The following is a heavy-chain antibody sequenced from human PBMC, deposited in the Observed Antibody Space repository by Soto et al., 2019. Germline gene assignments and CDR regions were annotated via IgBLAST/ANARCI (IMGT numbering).Heavy chain of an antibody. Sequence: SVKVSCKASGGTFSSYAISWVRQAPGQGLGWMGGIIPIFGTANYAQKFQGRVTITADKSTSTAYMELSSLRSEDTAVYYCARDSGYSSGAPDYWGQGTLVTVSS. CDR3: ARDSGYSSGAPDY. D-gene: IGHD6-19*01. CDR1: GGTFSSYA. CDR2: IIPIFGTA. J-gene: IGHJ4*02. V-gene: IGHV1-69*06.